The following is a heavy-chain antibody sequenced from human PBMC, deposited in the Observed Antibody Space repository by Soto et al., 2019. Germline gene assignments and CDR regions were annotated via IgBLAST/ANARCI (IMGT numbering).Heavy chain of an antibody. J-gene: IGHJ6*03. Sequence: GGSLRLSCAASGFTFSSYWMSWVRQAPGKGLEWVANIKQDGSEKYYVDSVKGRFTISRDNAKNSLYLQMNSLRAEDTAVYYCARDLGDCSGGSCYGGYYYYYYMDVWGKGTTVTVSS. CDR2: IKQDGSEK. CDR1: GFTFSSYW. CDR3: ARDLGDCSGGSCYGGYYYYYYMDV. V-gene: IGHV3-7*01. D-gene: IGHD2-15*01.